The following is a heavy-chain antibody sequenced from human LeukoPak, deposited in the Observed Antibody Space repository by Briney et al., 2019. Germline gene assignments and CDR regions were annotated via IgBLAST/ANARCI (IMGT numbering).Heavy chain of an antibody. J-gene: IGHJ4*02. CDR2: IIPILGIA. V-gene: IGHV1-69*02. CDR3: AVGAYYHPDY. CDR1: GGTFSSYT. D-gene: IGHD1-26*01. Sequence: ASVKVSCKASGGTFSSYTISWARQAPGQRLEWMGRIIPILGIANYAQKFQGRVTITADKSTSTAYMELSSLRSEDTAVYYCAVGAYYHPDYWGQGTLVTVSS.